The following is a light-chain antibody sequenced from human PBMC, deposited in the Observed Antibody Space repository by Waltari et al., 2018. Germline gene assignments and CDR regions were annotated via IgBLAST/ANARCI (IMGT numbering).Light chain of an antibody. CDR1: SPRRYY. CDR2: GQD. Sequence: SSELTQDPAASVALGQTVRITCQGDSPRRYYASWYQQRPGQAPILVINGQDNRPSGIPDRFSGSTSGNTASLTITGAQAEDEADYYCLSRDTSSTRLFGGGTRLTV. J-gene: IGLJ2*01. CDR3: LSRDTSSTRL. V-gene: IGLV3-19*01.